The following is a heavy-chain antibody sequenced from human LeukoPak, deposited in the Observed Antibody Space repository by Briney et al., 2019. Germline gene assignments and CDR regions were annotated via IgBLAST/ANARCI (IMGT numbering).Heavy chain of an antibody. CDR3: ARGGGFYDSNGYYPIDY. J-gene: IGHJ4*02. V-gene: IGHV4-34*01. CDR2: IHHSGRT. Sequence: SETLSLTCAVYGGSFSGYYWSWIRQPPGKGLEWIGEIHHSGRTNYNPSLKSRVTISVDTSKNQFSLKLSSVTAADTAVYYCARGGGFYDSNGYYPIDYWGQGTLVTVSS. CDR1: GGSFSGYY. D-gene: IGHD3-22*01.